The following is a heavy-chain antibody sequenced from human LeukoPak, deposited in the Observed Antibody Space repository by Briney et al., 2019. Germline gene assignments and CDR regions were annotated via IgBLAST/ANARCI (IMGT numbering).Heavy chain of an antibody. V-gene: IGHV1-69*04. CDR3: ARVGYYYDSSGNHDY. J-gene: IGHJ4*02. CDR2: IIPILGIA. Sequence: SVKVSCKASGGTFSSYAISWVRQAPGQGLEWMGRIIPILGIANYAQKFQGRVTITADESTSTAYMELSSLRSEDTAVYYCARVGYYYDSSGNHDYWGQGTLVTVSS. D-gene: IGHD3-22*01. CDR1: GGTFSSYA.